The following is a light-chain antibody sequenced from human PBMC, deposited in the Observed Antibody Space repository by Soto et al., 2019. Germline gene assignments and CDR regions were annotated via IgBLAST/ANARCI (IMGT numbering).Light chain of an antibody. CDR2: EVT. V-gene: IGLV2-14*03. Sequence: QSVLTQPACLSGSPGQSITLSCTGTISDVGGYSYVSWYQQHPGRAPKLIIYEVTYRPSGVSNRFSGSKSGNTASLTISGLQAEDEADYYCSSYTSGSTYVFGAGTKVTVL. J-gene: IGLJ1*01. CDR3: SSYTSGSTYV. CDR1: ISDVGGYSY.